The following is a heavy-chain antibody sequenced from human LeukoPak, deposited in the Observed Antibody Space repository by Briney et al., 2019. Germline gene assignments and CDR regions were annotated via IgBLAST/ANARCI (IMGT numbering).Heavy chain of an antibody. CDR1: GYTFTSYG. CDR3: ATQYCSSSSCYPYWVDY. V-gene: IGHV1-18*01. D-gene: IGHD2-2*01. Sequence: ASVKVSCKASGYTFTSYGISWVRQAPGQGLEWMGWISAYNGNTNYAQKLQGRVTMTTDTSTSTAYMELRSLRSDDTAVYYCATQYCSSSSCYPYWVDYWGQGTLVTVSS. J-gene: IGHJ4*02. CDR2: ISAYNGNT.